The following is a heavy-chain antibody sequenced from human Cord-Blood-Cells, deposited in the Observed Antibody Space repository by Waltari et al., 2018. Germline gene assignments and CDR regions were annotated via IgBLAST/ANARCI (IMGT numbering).Heavy chain of an antibody. CDR1: GYTFTGYY. V-gene: IGHV1-2*02. CDR2: INPHSGGT. CDR3: AREGGSGSYNWFDP. J-gene: IGHJ5*02. Sequence: QVQLVQSGAEVKKPGASVKVSCKASGYTFTGYYMHWVRQAPGQGLEWMGWINPHSGGTNYAQKFQGRVTMTRDTSISTAYMELSRLRSDDTAVYYCAREGGSGSYNWFDPWGQGTLVTVSS. D-gene: IGHD1-26*01.